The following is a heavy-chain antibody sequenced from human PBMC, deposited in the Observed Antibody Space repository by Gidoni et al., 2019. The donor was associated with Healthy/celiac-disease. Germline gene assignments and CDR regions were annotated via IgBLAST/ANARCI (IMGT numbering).Heavy chain of an antibody. V-gene: IGHV3-23*01. D-gene: IGHD5-18*01. CDR1: GFTFSSYA. Sequence: EGQRLESGGGLVQPGGSLRLSCAASGFTFSSYAISWVRQAPGKGLEWVSAISGSGGSTYCAGSVKGRFTISRDNSKNPLYLQMNSLRAEDTAVYYCAKEARPNSYVPYYFDYWGQGTLVTVSS. CDR2: ISGSGGST. J-gene: IGHJ4*02. CDR3: AKEARPNSYVPYYFDY.